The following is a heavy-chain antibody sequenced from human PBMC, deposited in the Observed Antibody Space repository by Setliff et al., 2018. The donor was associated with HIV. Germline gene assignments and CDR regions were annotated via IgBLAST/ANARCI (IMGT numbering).Heavy chain of an antibody. CDR3: ASEKVAWTVSDSFFEF. V-gene: IGHV4-59*01. Sequence: SETLSLTCSVSGVSMTNNYWTWIRQSPGKGLEWIGYVHYSGNTRYNPSLKGRVTISVDTSKNKFSLKLSSVTAADTAVYYCASEKVAWTVSDSFFEFWGQGVPVTVSS. D-gene: IGHD2-15*01. CDR2: VHYSGNT. J-gene: IGHJ4*02. CDR1: GVSMTNNY.